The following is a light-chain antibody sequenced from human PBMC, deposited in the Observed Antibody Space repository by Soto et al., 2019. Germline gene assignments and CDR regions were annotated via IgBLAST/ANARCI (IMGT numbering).Light chain of an antibody. CDR1: QNINKF. Sequence: DIQMTQSPSSPSASVGDRVTITCRASQNINKFLNWYQQKPGTAPKLLIYVASTLQGGVPSRFSGSGSGPDFTLTISSLHPEDFATYYCQQSYTTPQTLGQGTKVDTK. CDR3: QQSYTTPQT. CDR2: VAS. J-gene: IGKJ1*01. V-gene: IGKV1-39*01.